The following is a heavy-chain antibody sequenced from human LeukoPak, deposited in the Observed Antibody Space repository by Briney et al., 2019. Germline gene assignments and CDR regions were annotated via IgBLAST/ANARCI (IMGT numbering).Heavy chain of an antibody. CDR3: ARDFGSGVFDP. D-gene: IGHD3-10*01. Sequence: ASVKVSCKASGDSFGTYGITWVRQALGQGLEWMGGFNPIFGSAQYAQKLQGRVTITMDVSARTVYMELSSLRSEDTTIYYCARDFGSGVFDPWGQGTLVTVSS. CDR1: GDSFGTYG. CDR2: FNPIFGSA. V-gene: IGHV1-69*05. J-gene: IGHJ5*02.